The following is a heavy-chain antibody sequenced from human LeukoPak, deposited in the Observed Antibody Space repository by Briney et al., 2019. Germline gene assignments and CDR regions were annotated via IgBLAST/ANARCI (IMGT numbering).Heavy chain of an antibody. CDR2: IYHSGST. CDR1: GYSISSGYY. CDR3: ARGFVH. V-gene: IGHV4-38-2*02. J-gene: IGHJ5*02. Sequence: SETLSLTCTDSGYSISSGYYWGWIRQPPGKGLEWIGSIYHSGSTYYNPSLKSRVTISVDTSKNQFSLKLSSVTAADTAVYYCARGFVHWGQGTLVTVSS.